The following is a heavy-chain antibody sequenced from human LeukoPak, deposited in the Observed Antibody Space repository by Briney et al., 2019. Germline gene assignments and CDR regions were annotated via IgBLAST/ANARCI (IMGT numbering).Heavy chain of an antibody. J-gene: IGHJ4*02. CDR3: ARGDSSGYDYRDYFDY. CDR2: FYYSGST. Sequence: SETLSLTCNVSGGSISSSSYYWGWIRQPPGKGLEWIGSFYYSGSTDYNPSLKTRVTISVDTSKNQFSLKLSSVTAADTAVYYCARGDSSGYDYRDYFDYWAQGTLVTVSS. D-gene: IGHD3-22*01. CDR1: GGSISSSSYY. V-gene: IGHV4-39*01.